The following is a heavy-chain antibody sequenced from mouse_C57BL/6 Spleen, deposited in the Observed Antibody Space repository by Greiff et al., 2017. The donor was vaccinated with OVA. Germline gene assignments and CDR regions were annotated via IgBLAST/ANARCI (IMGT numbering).Heavy chain of an antibody. D-gene: IGHD2-4*01. CDR3: ARDFYYDYDGYFDY. Sequence: EVQVVESGGGLVKPGGSLKLSCAASGFTFSSYAMSWVRQTPEKRLEWVATISDGGSYTYYPDNVKGRFTISRDNAKNNLYLQMSHLKSEDTAMYYCARDFYYDYDGYFDYWGQGTTLTVSS. CDR2: ISDGGSYT. J-gene: IGHJ2*01. V-gene: IGHV5-4*01. CDR1: GFTFSSYA.